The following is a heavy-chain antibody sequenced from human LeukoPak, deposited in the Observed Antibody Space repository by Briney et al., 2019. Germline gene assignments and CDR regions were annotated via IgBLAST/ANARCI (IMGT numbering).Heavy chain of an antibody. CDR1: GGSISSYY. D-gene: IGHD6-19*01. J-gene: IGHJ5*02. V-gene: IGHV4-4*07. CDR2: IYTSGST. Sequence: PSETLPLTCTVSGGSISSYYWSWIRQPAGKGLEWIGRIYTSGSTNYNPSLKSRVTMSVDTSKNQFSLKLSSVTAADTAVYYCAGEPPPIIAVTFKGWFDPWGQGTLVTVSS. CDR3: AGEPPPIIAVTFKGWFDP.